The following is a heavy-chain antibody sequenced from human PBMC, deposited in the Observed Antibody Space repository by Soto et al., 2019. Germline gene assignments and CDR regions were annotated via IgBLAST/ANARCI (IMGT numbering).Heavy chain of an antibody. J-gene: IGHJ4*02. CDR1: GVTFTNDI. D-gene: IGHD5-12*01. CDR3: GRDSPICSTYSGYHGIDY. V-gene: IGHV1-69*08. Sequence: QVQLVQSGAEVKKPGSSVKVSCKASGVTFTNDIITWVRQAPGQGLEWMGRIIPLLDIANYAQKFQGRVTITADKATSTAYMELNSLRSEDTAVYYCGRDSPICSTYSGYHGIDYWGQGTLVTVSS. CDR2: IIPLLDIA.